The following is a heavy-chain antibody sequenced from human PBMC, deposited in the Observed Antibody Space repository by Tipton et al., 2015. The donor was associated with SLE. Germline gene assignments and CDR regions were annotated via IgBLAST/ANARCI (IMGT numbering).Heavy chain of an antibody. V-gene: IGHV4-4*07. J-gene: IGHJ5*02. CDR2: IYTSGAT. D-gene: IGHD3-3*01. Sequence: GLVKPSETLSLTCAASGGSVSRDYWSWIRHHAGKGLEWIGRIYTSGATDHNPSLRSRVTVSRDTSKNQLSLKMTSVTAADTAVYYCARDFWSGNSHFFDLWGQGTLVTVSS. CDR1: GGSVSRDY. CDR3: ARDFWSGNSHFFDL.